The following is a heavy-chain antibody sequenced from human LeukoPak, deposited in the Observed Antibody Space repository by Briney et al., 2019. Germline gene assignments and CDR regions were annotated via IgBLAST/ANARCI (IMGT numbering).Heavy chain of an antibody. CDR3: ARGSVVVGAKKDWFDP. D-gene: IGHD1-26*01. CDR1: GYTFTGSY. CDR2: INPKSGGT. V-gene: IGHV1-2*02. Sequence: GASVKVSCKASGYTFTGSYLHWVRQAPGQGLEWMGWINPKSGGTIYARKFQGRVTMTRDTSISTAYMELNRLRSDDTAVYYCARGSVVVGAKKDWFDPWGQGTLVTVSS. J-gene: IGHJ5*02.